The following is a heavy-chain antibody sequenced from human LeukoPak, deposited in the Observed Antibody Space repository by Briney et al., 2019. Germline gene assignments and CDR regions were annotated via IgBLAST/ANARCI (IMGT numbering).Heavy chain of an antibody. CDR1: GFTFSSYS. J-gene: IGHJ5*02. CDR2: ISSSSSYI. Sequence: PGGSLRLSCAASGFTFSSYSMNWVRQAPGKGLEWVSSISSSSSYIYYADSVKGRFTISRDNAKNSLYLQMNSLRAEDTAVYYCARDGGDFWSGYQPSDNWFDPWGQGTLVTVSS. V-gene: IGHV3-21*01. CDR3: ARDGGDFWSGYQPSDNWFDP. D-gene: IGHD3-3*01.